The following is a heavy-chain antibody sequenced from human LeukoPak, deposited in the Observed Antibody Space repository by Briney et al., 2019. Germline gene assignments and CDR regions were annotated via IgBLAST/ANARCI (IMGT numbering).Heavy chain of an antibody. D-gene: IGHD5-12*01. CDR2: IYTSGST. CDR1: GGSISSYY. J-gene: IGHJ6*03. CDR3: AREAVDDSGYDYSYYYYYYYMDV. V-gene: IGHV4-4*07. Sequence: SETLSLTCIVSGGSISSYYWSWIRQPAGKGLEWIGRIYTSGSTNYNPSLKSRVTMSVDTSKNQFSLKLSSVTAADTAVYYCAREAVDDSGYDYSYYYYYYYMDVWGKGTTVTVSS.